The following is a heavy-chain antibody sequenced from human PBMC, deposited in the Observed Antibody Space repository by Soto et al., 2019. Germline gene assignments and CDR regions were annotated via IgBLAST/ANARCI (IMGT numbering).Heavy chain of an antibody. CDR2: ISGSDSGT. CDR3: AKKLRGSGYAAYDY. CDR1: RFTFSTYG. J-gene: IGHJ4*02. Sequence: EVQLLESGGGLVQPGGSLRLSCAASRFTFSTYGMSWVRQAPGKGLEWVSTISGSDSGTYYTDSVKGRFTISRGNSKNTLYLQMDSLRAEDTAIYFCAKKLRGSGYAAYDYWGQGTRVTVSS. D-gene: IGHD3-22*01. V-gene: IGHV3-23*01.